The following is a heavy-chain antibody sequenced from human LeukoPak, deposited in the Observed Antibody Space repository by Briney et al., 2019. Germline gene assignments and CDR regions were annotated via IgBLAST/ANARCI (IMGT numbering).Heavy chain of an antibody. CDR3: ARDTKRWLQMPDYFDY. D-gene: IGHD5-24*01. J-gene: IGHJ4*02. Sequence: VASVKVSCKASGYTFTSYGISWVRQAPGQGLEWMGWINPNSGGTNYAQKFQGRVTMTRDTSISTAYMELSRLRSDDTAVYYCARDTKRWLQMPDYFDYWGRGTLVTVSS. V-gene: IGHV1-2*02. CDR1: GYTFTSYG. CDR2: INPNSGGT.